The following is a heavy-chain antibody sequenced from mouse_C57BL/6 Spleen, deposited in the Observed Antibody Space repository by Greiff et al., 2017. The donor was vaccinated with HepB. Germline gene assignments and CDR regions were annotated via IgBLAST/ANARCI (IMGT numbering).Heavy chain of an antibody. J-gene: IGHJ2*01. Sequence: DVKLVESGGGLVKPGGSLKLSCAASGFTFSSYAMSWVRQTPEKRLEWVATISDGGSYTYYPDNVKGRFTISRDNPKNNLYLQMSHLKSEDTAMYYCARDRGSYYFDYGGQCTTLSVSS. V-gene: IGHV5-4*01. CDR1: GFTFSSYA. CDR2: ISDGGSYT. CDR3: ARDRGSYYFDY.